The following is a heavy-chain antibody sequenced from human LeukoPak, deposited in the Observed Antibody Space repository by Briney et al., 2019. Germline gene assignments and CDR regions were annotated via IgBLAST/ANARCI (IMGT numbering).Heavy chain of an antibody. D-gene: IGHD3-22*01. Sequence: SETLSLTCTVSAYSISSGYHWGWIRQPPGKGLEYIGSISHTGNTYYNPSLKSRVTISVDTSKNQFSLKLSSVTAADTAVYYCARGPYCSGYYYVQAFDYWGQGTLVTVSS. J-gene: IGHJ4*02. V-gene: IGHV4-38-2*02. CDR3: ARGPYCSGYYYVQAFDY. CDR2: ISHTGNT. CDR1: AYSISSGYH.